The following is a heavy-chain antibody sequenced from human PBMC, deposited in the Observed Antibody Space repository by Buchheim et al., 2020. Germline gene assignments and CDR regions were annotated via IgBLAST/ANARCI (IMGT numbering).Heavy chain of an antibody. CDR3: ARSPTDYFYQYGMDV. J-gene: IGHJ6*02. Sequence: QVTLRESGPALVKPTQTLTLTCSFSGFSLSTNRMCVSWMRQPPGKALEWLARIDWEEDEYYSASLRARLTISKDTSRNQVVLTLTNVRPADTGTYYCARSPTDYFYQYGMDVWGQGTT. V-gene: IGHV2-70*15. CDR2: IDWEEDE. CDR1: GFSLSTNRMC.